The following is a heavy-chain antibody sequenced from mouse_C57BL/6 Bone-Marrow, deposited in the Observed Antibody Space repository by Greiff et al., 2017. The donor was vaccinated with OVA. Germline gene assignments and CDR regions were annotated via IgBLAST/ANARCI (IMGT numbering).Heavy chain of an antibody. J-gene: IGHJ1*03. D-gene: IGHD1-1*01. V-gene: IGHV5-2*03. Sequence: EVMLVESGGGLVQPGESLKLSCESNEYEFPSHDMSCVRTTPEKRLALVAAINSDGGSTYYPDTMERRFIISRDNTKKTLYLQMSSLRSEDTALYYCARHGYYGSSRYFDVWGTGTTVTVSS. CDR2: INSDGGST. CDR1: EYEFPSHD. CDR3: ARHGYYGSSRYFDV.